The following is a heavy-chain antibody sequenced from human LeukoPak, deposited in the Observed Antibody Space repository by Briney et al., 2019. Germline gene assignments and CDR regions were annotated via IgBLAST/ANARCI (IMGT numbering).Heavy chain of an antibody. CDR3: ARGSYSNYKNYYYGMDV. CDR2: IYYSGST. Sequence: SETLSLTCTVSGGSISSGDYYWSWIRQPPGKGLEWIGYIYYSGSTYYNPSLKSRVTISVDTSKNQFSLKLSSVTAADTAVYYCARGSYSNYKNYYYGMDVWGQGTTVTVSS. D-gene: IGHD4-11*01. V-gene: IGHV4-30-4*01. CDR1: GGSISSGDYY. J-gene: IGHJ6*02.